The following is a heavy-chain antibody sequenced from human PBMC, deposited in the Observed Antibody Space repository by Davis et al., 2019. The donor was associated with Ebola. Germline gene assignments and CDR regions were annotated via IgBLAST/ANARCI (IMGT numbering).Heavy chain of an antibody. CDR3: ARGPTYYYDSSGYSGNWFDP. CDR2: IYYSGST. V-gene: IGHV4-59*01. Sequence: SETLSLTCTASGGSISSYYWSWIRQPPGKGLEWIGYIYYSGSTNSNPSLKSRVTISVDTSKNQFSLKLSSVTAADTAVYYCARGPTYYYDSSGYSGNWFDPWGQGTLVTVSS. CDR1: GGSISSYY. D-gene: IGHD3-22*01. J-gene: IGHJ5*02.